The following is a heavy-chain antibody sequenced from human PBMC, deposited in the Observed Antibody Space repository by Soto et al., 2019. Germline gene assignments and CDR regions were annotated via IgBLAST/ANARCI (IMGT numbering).Heavy chain of an antibody. CDR3: ARGLAAAGNAFDI. D-gene: IGHD6-13*01. V-gene: IGHV1-2*04. CDR2: INPNSGGT. CDR1: GYTFTGYD. Sequence: QVQLVQSGAEVKKPGASVKVSRKASGYTFTGYDMHWVRQAPGQGLEWMGWINPNSGGTNYAQKFQGWVTMTRDTSISTAYMELSRLRSDDTAVYYCARGLAAAGNAFDIWGQGTMVTVSS. J-gene: IGHJ3*02.